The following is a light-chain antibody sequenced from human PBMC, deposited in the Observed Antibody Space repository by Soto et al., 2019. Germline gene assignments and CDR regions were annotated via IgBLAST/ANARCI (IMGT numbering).Light chain of an antibody. V-gene: IGLV1-51*01. CDR1: SSNIGGNS. J-gene: IGLJ1*01. Sequence: HSVLTQPPSVSAAPGQKVTISCSGSSSNIGGNSVSWYQQLPGTAPKLLIYDDNNRPSGVSYRFSGSKSGNTASLTISGLQPEDEADYYCSSYTSITTFYVFGTGTKVTVL. CDR2: DDN. CDR3: SSYTSITTFYV.